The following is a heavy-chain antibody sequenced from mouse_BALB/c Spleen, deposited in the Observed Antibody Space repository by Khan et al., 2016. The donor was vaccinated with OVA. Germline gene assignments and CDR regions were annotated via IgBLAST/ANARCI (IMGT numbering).Heavy chain of an antibody. Sequence: EVELVESGGGLVKPGGSLKLSCAASGFAFSNYDISWVRQTPEKRLEWVAYINISGGSTYYPDTVKGRFTISRDNAKNTLYLQMSSLKSEDTAMYYCARGLLRFPYFDFWGQGTTRTVSS. CDR3: ARGLLRFPYFDF. CDR2: INISGGST. J-gene: IGHJ2*01. D-gene: IGHD1-1*01. V-gene: IGHV5-12-1*01. CDR1: GFAFSNYD.